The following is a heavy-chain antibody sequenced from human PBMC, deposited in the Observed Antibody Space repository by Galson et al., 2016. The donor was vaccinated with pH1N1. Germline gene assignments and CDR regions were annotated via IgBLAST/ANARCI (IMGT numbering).Heavy chain of an antibody. CDR1: GFTFSSYW. Sequence: SLRLSCAAFGFTFSSYWMNWVRQAPGMGLEWVANIKQDGSEKYYVDSVKGRFTISRDNAKNAVYLQMNSLRAEDTAVYYCARAMDVWGQGTTVTVSS. CDR3: ARAMDV. CDR2: IKQDGSEK. J-gene: IGHJ6*02. V-gene: IGHV3-7*04.